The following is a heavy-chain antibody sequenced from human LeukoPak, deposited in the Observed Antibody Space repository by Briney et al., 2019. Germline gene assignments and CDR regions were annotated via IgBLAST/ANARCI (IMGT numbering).Heavy chain of an antibody. Sequence: GGSLSLSCVASGFTFSSYSMNWVRQGPGKGLEWVSYISSSSSATHYADSVKGRFTISRDNAKNSLYLQMNSLRAEDTAVYYCVREYSSSSGRAFDIWGQGTMATVSS. V-gene: IGHV3-48*01. CDR3: VREYSSSSGRAFDI. CDR2: ISSSSSAT. D-gene: IGHD6-6*01. J-gene: IGHJ3*02. CDR1: GFTFSSYS.